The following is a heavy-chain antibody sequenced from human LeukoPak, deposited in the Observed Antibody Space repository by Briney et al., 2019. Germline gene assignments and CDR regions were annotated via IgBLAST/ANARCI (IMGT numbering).Heavy chain of an antibody. D-gene: IGHD4-17*01. J-gene: IGHJ4*02. V-gene: IGHV3-66*04. Sequence: GGSLRLSCTASGFTASSKYMSWVRRASGKGLEWVSFIRSDATTAYADSVQGRFTISRDDSKNTLYLQMNSLRVEDTAVYYCARRRGGYGEGEFDYWGQGTLVTVSS. CDR1: GFTASSKY. CDR3: ARRRGGYGEGEFDY. CDR2: IRSDATT.